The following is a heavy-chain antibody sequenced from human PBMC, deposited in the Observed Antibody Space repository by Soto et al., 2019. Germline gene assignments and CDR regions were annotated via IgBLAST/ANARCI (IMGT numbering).Heavy chain of an antibody. V-gene: IGHV3-23*01. CDR2: ISGSGAST. Sequence: EVQLLESGGGLVQPGGSLRLSCAASGFRFVSYTMSWVRQAPGKGLEWVSGISGSGASTYYADSVKGRFTISRDKSRNALYLQMNSLRAEDTAVYYCAKAHQFIVGAPLDYWGQGTVVTVSS. CDR1: GFRFVSYT. CDR3: AKAHQFIVGAPLDY. D-gene: IGHD3-22*01. J-gene: IGHJ4*02.